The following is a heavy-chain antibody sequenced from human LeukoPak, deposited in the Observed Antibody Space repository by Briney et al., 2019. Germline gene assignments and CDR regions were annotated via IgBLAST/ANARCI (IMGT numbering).Heavy chain of an antibody. Sequence: SVKVSCKASGGTFSSYAISWVRQAPGQGLEWMGGIIPIFGTANYAQKFQGRVTITADESTSTAYMELSSLRSEDTAVYYCARLPRGSYLGYYYYYYGMDVWGQGTTVTVSS. V-gene: IGHV1-69*01. CDR2: IIPIFGTA. CDR1: GGTFSSYA. D-gene: IGHD1-26*01. J-gene: IGHJ6*02. CDR3: ARLPRGSYLGYYYYYYGMDV.